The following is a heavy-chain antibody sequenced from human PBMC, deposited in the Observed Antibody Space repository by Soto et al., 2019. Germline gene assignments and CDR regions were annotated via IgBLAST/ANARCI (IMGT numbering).Heavy chain of an antibody. D-gene: IGHD3-16*02. CDR2: ISYDGSNK. CDR1: GFTFSSYG. V-gene: IGHV3-30*18. J-gene: IGHJ4*02. Sequence: VQLVESGGGVVQPGRSLRLSCAASGFTFSSYGMHWVRQAPGKGLEWVAVISYDGSNKYYADSVKGRFTISRDNSKNTLYLQMNSLRAEDTAVYYCAKGGPFYDYVWGSYRYIDVYWGQGTLVTVSS. CDR3: AKGGPFYDYVWGSYRYIDVY.